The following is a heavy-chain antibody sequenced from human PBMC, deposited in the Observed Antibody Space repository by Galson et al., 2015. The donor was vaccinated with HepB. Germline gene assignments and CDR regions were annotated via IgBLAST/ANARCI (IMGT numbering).Heavy chain of an antibody. Sequence: SGAEVKKPGDSLQISCKGSGFYFSTYWIGWVRHMPGKGLEWMGIIYPGDSDTRYSPSFQGQVPISADKSTGTAYLQWNYLKTSDTAMYYCARLLKFRDISAFYQRAPFDMWGQGTLVTVSS. V-gene: IGHV5-51*03. CDR3: ARLLKFRDISAFYQRAPFDM. D-gene: IGHD3-22*01. J-gene: IGHJ3*02. CDR2: IYPGDSDT. CDR1: GFYFSTYW.